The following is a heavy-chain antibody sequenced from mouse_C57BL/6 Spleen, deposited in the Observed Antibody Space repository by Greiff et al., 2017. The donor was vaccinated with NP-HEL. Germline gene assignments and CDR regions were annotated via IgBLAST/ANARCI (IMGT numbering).Heavy chain of an antibody. Sequence: EVKLVESGGGLVKPGGSLKLSCAASGFTFSDYGMHWVRQAPEKGLEWVAYISSGSSTIYYADTVKGRFTISRDNAKNTLFLQMTSLRSEDTAMYYCARGVLRSYWYFDVWGTGTTVTVSS. D-gene: IGHD1-1*01. CDR1: GFTFSDYG. V-gene: IGHV5-17*01. J-gene: IGHJ1*03. CDR3: ARGVLRSYWYFDV. CDR2: ISSGSSTI.